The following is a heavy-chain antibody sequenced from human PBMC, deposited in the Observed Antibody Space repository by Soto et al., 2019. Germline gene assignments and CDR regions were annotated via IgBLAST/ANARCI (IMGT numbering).Heavy chain of an antibody. Sequence: PSETLCLTCTVSGGSISSSSYYWSWIRQPPGKGLEWMGYIYYSGSTNYNPSLKSRVTISVDTSKNQFPLKLSSVTAADTAVYYCAREGSGWFKFFDYWGQGTLVPVSS. J-gene: IGHJ4*02. CDR1: GGSISSSSYY. CDR3: AREGSGWFKFFDY. CDR2: IYYSGST. V-gene: IGHV4-61*01. D-gene: IGHD6-19*01.